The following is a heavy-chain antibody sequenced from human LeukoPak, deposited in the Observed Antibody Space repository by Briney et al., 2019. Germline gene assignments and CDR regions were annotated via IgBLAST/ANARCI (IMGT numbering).Heavy chain of an antibody. V-gene: IGHV4-59*01. J-gene: IGHJ4*02. CDR1: GGSISSYY. D-gene: IGHD3-10*02. CDR2: IYYSGNT. CDR3: ARSTGSTMFIDY. Sequence: SETLSLTCTVSGGSISSYYWSWIRQPPGKGLEWLGYIYYSGNTDYNPSLKSRVAISVDTSKNQFSLKLSSVTAADTAVYYCARSTGSTMFIDYWGQGTLVTVSS.